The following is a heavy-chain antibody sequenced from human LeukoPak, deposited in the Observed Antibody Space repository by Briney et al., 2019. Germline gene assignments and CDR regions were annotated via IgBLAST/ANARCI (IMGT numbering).Heavy chain of an antibody. Sequence: ESGGSLRLSCAASGFTFSNYGMHWVRQAPGRGLEWVAVISYDGTNTYYADSVKGRFTISRDNSKNTLYLQMNSLRAEDTAVYYCAKDPSGLYGDLDYWGQGTLVTVSS. CDR3: AKDPSGLYGDLDY. J-gene: IGHJ4*02. CDR1: GFTFSNYG. CDR2: ISYDGTNT. D-gene: IGHD4-17*01. V-gene: IGHV3-30*18.